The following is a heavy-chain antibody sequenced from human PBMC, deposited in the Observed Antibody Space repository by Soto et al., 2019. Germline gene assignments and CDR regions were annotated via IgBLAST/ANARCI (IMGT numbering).Heavy chain of an antibody. CDR1: GGSISSGGYY. CDR3: ARIPRITIFGVVPYFDY. Sequence: KPSETLSLTCTVSGGSISSGGYYWSWIRQHPGKGLEWIGYIYYSGSTYYNPSLKSRVTISVDTSKNQFSLKLSSVTAADTAVYYCARIPRITIFGVVPYFDYWGQGTLVTVSS. D-gene: IGHD3-3*01. J-gene: IGHJ4*02. V-gene: IGHV4-31*03. CDR2: IYYSGST.